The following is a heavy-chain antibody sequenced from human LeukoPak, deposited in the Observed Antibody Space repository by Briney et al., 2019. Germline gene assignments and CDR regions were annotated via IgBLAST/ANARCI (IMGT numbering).Heavy chain of an antibody. J-gene: IGHJ6*02. CDR2: ITGSGGNT. D-gene: IGHD6-13*01. CDR1: GFILSSYS. CDR3: AKAASSSWPSYYYGMDV. Sequence: PGGSLRLSCAASGFILSSYSMSWVRQAPGMGLEWVSVITGSGGNTYYADSVKGRFTISKDNSKNTVYLQMSSLRVDDTAVYYCAKAASSSWPSYYYGMDVWGQGTTVTVSS. V-gene: IGHV3-23*01.